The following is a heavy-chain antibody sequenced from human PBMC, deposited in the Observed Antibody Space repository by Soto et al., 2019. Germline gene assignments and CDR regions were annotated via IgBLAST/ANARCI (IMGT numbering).Heavy chain of an antibody. CDR1: GYTFTSYD. CDR2: MNPNSGNT. J-gene: IGHJ5*01. D-gene: IGHD2-21*01. CDR3: ARGLGIGSNWFDS. Sequence: QVQLVQSGAEVKKPGASVKLSCKASGYTFTSYDINWVRQATGQGLAWMGWMNPNSGNTGYAQKFQGRVTMTRNTSIATAYVELTSLRSEATAVYYCARGLGIGSNWFDSWGQGTLVTVSS. V-gene: IGHV1-8*01.